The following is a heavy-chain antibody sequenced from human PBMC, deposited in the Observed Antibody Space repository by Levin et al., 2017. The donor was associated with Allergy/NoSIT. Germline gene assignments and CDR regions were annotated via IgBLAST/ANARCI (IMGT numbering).Heavy chain of an antibody. CDR2: ISWNSGSI. Sequence: PGGSLRLSCAASGFTFDDYAMHWVRQAPGKGLEWVSGISWNSGSIGYADSVKGRFTISRDNAKNSLYLQMNSLRAEDTALYYCAKGATVEMATILDYWGQGTLVTVSS. CDR3: AKGATVEMATILDY. CDR1: GFTFDDYA. D-gene: IGHD5-24*01. J-gene: IGHJ4*02. V-gene: IGHV3-9*01.